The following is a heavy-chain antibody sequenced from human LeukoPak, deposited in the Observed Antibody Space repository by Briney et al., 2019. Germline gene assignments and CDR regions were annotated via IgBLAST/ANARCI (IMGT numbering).Heavy chain of an antibody. CDR1: GGSISSSSYY. J-gene: IGHJ4*02. Sequence: PSETPSLTCTVSGGSISSSSYYWSWIRQPAGKGLEWIGRIYTSGSTNYNPSLKSQVTISVNTSKNQSSLKLSSVTAADTAVYYCARDRDDNLFDYWGQGTLVTVSS. V-gene: IGHV4-61*02. CDR2: IYTSGST. CDR3: ARDRDDNLFDY. D-gene: IGHD1-14*01.